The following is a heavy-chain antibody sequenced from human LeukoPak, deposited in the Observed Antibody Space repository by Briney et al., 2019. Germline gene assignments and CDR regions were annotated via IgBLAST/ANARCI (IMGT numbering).Heavy chain of an antibody. J-gene: IGHJ5*02. CDR2: IWYDGSNK. CDR1: GFTFSSYG. CDR3: ARGVLGYCSSTSCSDWFDP. Sequence: GGSLRLSCAASGFTFSSYGMHWVRQAPGKGLEWVAGIWYDGSNKYYADSVKGRFTISRDNSKNTLYLQMNSLRAEDTAVYYCARGVLGYCSSTSCSDWFDPWGQGTLVTVSS. V-gene: IGHV3-33*01. D-gene: IGHD2-2*01.